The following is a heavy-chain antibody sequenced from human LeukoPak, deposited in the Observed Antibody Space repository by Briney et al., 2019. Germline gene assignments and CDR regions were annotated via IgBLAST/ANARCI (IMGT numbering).Heavy chain of an antibody. CDR3: ARDLAWGAFDY. CDR1: GFTFDDYA. CDR2: VSPPGGGT. D-gene: IGHD7-27*01. J-gene: IGHJ4*02. V-gene: IGHV3-23*01. Sequence: PGRSLRLSCAASGFTFDDYAMHWVRQAPGKGLEWVSGVSPPGGGTYYADSVKGRFTISRDDSRNTLSLQMNSLRVEDTAVYYCARDLAWGAFDYWGPGILVAVSS.